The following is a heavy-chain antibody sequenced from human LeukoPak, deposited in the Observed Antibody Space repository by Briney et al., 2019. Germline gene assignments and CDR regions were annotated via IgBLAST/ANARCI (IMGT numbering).Heavy chain of an antibody. D-gene: IGHD2-21*02. J-gene: IGHJ3*02. V-gene: IGHV1-18*01. CDR3: AIVLCGDLHDSFDI. CDR2: ISGYNGNT. Sequence: GSVKVSCKASGYTFTSYGISWVRQAPGQGLEWMGWISGYNGNTNYAQKVQGRVTMTRDTSTSTAYMQLTSLRSHDTAVYYCAIVLCGDLHDSFDIWGQGTMLTLSS. CDR1: GYTFTSYG.